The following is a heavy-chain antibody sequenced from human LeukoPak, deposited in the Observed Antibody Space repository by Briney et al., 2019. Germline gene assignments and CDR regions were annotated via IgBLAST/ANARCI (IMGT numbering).Heavy chain of an antibody. J-gene: IGHJ4*02. CDR3: AREYSGSYFDY. CDR2: IYYSGST. Sequence: TSETLSLTCTVSGGSISSYYWSWIRQPPGKGLEWIGYIYYSGSTNYNPSLKSRVTISVDTSKNQFSLKLSSVTAADTAVYYCAREYSGSYFDYWGQGTLVTVSS. V-gene: IGHV4-59*01. D-gene: IGHD1-26*01. CDR1: GGSISSYY.